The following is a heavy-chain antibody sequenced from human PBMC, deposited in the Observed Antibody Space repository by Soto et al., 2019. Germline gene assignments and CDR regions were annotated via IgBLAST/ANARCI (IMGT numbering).Heavy chain of an antibody. Sequence: PGGSLRLSCAASGFTFSSFAMSWVRQAPGKGLEWVSAISGSGGSTYYADSVKGRFTISRDNSKNTLYLQMNSLRAEDTAVYYCAKHPYDFWSGYYESSGRSYYYYYMDVWGKGTTVTVSS. CDR2: ISGSGGST. J-gene: IGHJ6*03. CDR3: AKHPYDFWSGYYESSGRSYYYYYMDV. V-gene: IGHV3-23*01. D-gene: IGHD3-3*01. CDR1: GFTFSSFA.